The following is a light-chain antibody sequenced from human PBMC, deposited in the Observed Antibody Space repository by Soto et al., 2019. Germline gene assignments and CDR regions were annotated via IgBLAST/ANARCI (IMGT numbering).Light chain of an antibody. Sequence: DIQLTQSPSYLSASVGDRVTITCRASQGINSYLAWYQQKPGQAPKLLIYGASTLQSGVPSRFSGSGSGTDFTLTISRLQPEDFATYYCQQLNSHPYTFGQGTKLEIK. J-gene: IGKJ2*01. CDR2: GAS. CDR1: QGINSY. CDR3: QQLNSHPYT. V-gene: IGKV1-9*01.